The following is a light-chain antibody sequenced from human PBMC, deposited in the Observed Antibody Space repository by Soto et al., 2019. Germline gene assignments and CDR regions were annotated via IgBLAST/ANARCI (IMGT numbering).Light chain of an antibody. J-gene: IGKJ1*01. CDR3: QQYGSSPWT. Sequence: EIVLTQSPGTLSLSPGERATLSCRASQSVSSTSLAWYQQKPGQAPRLLIYGASSRATGIPDRFIGSGSGTDFTLTISRLEPEDFAVFYCQQYGSSPWTFGQGTKVEIK. CDR1: QSVSSTS. CDR2: GAS. V-gene: IGKV3-20*01.